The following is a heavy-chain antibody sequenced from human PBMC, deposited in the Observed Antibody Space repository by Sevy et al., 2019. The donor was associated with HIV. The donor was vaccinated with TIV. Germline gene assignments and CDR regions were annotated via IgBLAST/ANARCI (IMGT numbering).Heavy chain of an antibody. CDR3: ARAGMVQGVPYFYYYYGMDV. V-gene: IGHV3-20*01. CDR1: GFTFDDYG. J-gene: IGHJ6*02. Sequence: PGGSLRLSCAAAGFTFDDYGMSWVRQAPGKGLEWVSGINWNGGSTGYADSVKGRFTISRDNAKNSLYLQMNSLRAEDTALYHCARAGMVQGVPYFYYYYGMDVWGQGTTVTVSS. D-gene: IGHD3-10*01. CDR2: INWNGGST.